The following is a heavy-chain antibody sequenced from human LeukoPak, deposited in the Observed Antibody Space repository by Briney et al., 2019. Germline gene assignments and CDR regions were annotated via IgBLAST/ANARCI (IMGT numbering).Heavy chain of an antibody. Sequence: GASVKVYCKASGYTFTSYGISWVRQAPGQGLEWMGRINPNSGDTNYAQKFQGRVTMTRDTSISTAYMELSRLRSDDTAVYYCARDYCSSTSCLFDYWGQGTLVTVSS. CDR1: GYTFTSYG. V-gene: IGHV1-2*06. J-gene: IGHJ4*02. CDR2: INPNSGDT. D-gene: IGHD2-2*01. CDR3: ARDYCSSTSCLFDY.